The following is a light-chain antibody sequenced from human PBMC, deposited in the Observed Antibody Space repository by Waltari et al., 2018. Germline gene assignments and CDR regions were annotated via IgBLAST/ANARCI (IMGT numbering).Light chain of an antibody. Sequence: DIKMLQSPSTLFASVVDRVTITCRVSQSLSNWLACYQQKPGKAPKLLIYKASNLKSVVPSRFSGSGSGTEFTLTISSLQPDDFATYYCQQYDNYWTFGPGTKV. CDR1: QSLSNW. CDR3: QQYDNYWT. V-gene: IGKV1-5*03. CDR2: KAS. J-gene: IGKJ1*01.